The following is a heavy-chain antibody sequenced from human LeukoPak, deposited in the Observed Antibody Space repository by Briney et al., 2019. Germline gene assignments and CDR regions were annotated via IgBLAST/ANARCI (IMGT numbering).Heavy chain of an antibody. D-gene: IGHD6-19*01. CDR1: GFTVSSNY. J-gene: IGHJ4*02. Sequence: PGGSLRLSCAASGFTVSSNYMSWVRQAPGKGLEWVSVIYSGGSTYYADSVKGRFTISRDNSKNTLYLQMNSLRAEDTAVYYCARLPSGWREGFDYWGQGSLVTVSS. CDR2: IYSGGST. CDR3: ARLPSGWREGFDY. V-gene: IGHV3-66*04.